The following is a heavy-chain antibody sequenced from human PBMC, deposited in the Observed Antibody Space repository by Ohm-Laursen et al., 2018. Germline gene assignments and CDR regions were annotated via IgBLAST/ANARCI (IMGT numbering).Heavy chain of an antibody. CDR3: AREGSNTYYFDY. CDR1: GFTFSSYS. CDR2: ISSSSSYI. V-gene: IGHV3-21*01. Sequence: SLRLSCAASGFTFSSYSMNWVRQAPGKGLEWVSSISSSSSYIYYADSVKGRFTISRDNAKNSLYLQMNSLRAEDTAVHYCAREGSNTYYFDYWGQGTLVTVSS. J-gene: IGHJ4*02.